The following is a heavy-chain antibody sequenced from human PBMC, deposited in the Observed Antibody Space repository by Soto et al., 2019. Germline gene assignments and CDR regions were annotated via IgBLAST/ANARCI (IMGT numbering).Heavy chain of an antibody. Sequence: GGSLRLSCAASGFTFSSYAMSWVRQAPGKGLEWVSAISDGGSSKYYADSVKGRFTISRDNSKNTLYLQMNSLRAEDTAVYYCARDLGYCSGGSCYSGNYFDYWGQGTLVTVSS. J-gene: IGHJ4*02. CDR1: GFTFSSYA. V-gene: IGHV3-23*01. CDR2: ISDGGSSK. CDR3: ARDLGYCSGGSCYSGNYFDY. D-gene: IGHD2-15*01.